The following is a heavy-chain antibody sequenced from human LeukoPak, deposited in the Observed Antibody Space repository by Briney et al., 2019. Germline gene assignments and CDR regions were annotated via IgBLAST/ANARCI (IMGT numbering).Heavy chain of an antibody. Sequence: SETLSLTCTVSSDSISNDYWIWIRQPAGKGLEWIGRVYASGATSYNPSLRNRVTTSVDTSKNQFSLRLSSVTTADTAVYYCAKGGRPGYNSGWYPDYWGQGTLVAVSS. CDR2: VYASGAT. CDR1: SDSISNDY. CDR3: AKGGRPGYNSGWYPDY. V-gene: IGHV4-4*07. D-gene: IGHD6-19*01. J-gene: IGHJ4*02.